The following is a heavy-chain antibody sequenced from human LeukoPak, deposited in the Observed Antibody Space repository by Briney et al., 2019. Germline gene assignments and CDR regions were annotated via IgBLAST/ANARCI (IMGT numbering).Heavy chain of an antibody. Sequence: GGSLRLSCAASGFNFGSHAMSWVRQAAGKGPEWVSGISDSGISTYYADSVKGRFTISRDNAKNSLYLQMNSLRAEDTAMYYCARGTTYNHDRSGRYGMDVWGQGTTVTVSS. J-gene: IGHJ6*02. D-gene: IGHD3-22*01. CDR3: ARGTTYNHDRSGRYGMDV. CDR2: ISDSGIST. V-gene: IGHV3-23*01. CDR1: GFNFGSHA.